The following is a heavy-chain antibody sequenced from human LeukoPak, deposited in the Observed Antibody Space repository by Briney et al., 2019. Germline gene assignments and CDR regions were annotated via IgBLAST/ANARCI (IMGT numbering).Heavy chain of an antibody. Sequence: GESLKISCKGSGYSFTSYWIGWVRQMPGKGLEWMGIIYPDDSETRYSPSFQGQVTISVDKSISSAYLQWSSLKASDTAMYYCARQTIYRIDGYNPFDYWGQGILVTVSS. CDR1: GYSFTSYW. J-gene: IGHJ4*02. CDR2: IYPDDSET. D-gene: IGHD5-24*01. V-gene: IGHV5-51*01. CDR3: ARQTIYRIDGYNPFDY.